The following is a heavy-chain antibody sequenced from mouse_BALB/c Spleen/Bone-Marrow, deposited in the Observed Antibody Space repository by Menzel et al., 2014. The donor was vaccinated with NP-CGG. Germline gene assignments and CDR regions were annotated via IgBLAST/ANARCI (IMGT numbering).Heavy chain of an antibody. J-gene: IGHJ4*01. Sequence: DVQLQESGPGLVKPSQSLSLTCTVTGYSITSDYAWNWIRQFQGNKLEWMGYISHSSSTNYNPSLKSRISITRDTSKNQLFLHLDSVTAEDTATYYCARWDYGDYAMDYWGHGTSVTVSS. D-gene: IGHD1-2*01. CDR2: ISHSSST. V-gene: IGHV3-2*02. CDR1: GYSITSDYA. CDR3: ARWDYGDYAMDY.